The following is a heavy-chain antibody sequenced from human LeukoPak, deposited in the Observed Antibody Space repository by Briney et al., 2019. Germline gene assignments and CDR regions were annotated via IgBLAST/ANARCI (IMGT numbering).Heavy chain of an antibody. CDR2: ISGSGGST. CDR1: GFTFSSYA. V-gene: IGHV3-23*01. Sequence: GGSLRLSCAASGFTFSSYAMSWVRQAPGKGLEWVSAISGSGGSTYYADSVKGRFTISRDNSKNTLYLQMHSLRAEDTAVYYCAKDRPDTPCYYYGMDVWGQGTTVTVSS. J-gene: IGHJ6*02. CDR3: AKDRPDTPCYYYGMDV.